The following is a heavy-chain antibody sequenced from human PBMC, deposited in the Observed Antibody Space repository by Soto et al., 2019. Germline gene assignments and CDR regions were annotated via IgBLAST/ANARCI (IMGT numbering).Heavy chain of an antibody. CDR2: ISATSLYI. V-gene: IGHV3-21*06. CDR3: ARDLGGGAHYGMDV. D-gene: IGHD3-16*01. Sequence: EVKLVQSGGGLVKPGGSLRLSCAASGFTFETSSINCLRQTPGKGLEWVASISATSLYIYYADSVRGRITISRENAKNTVFPQIDGLTAEDAAIYFCARDLGGGAHYGMDVWGQGTTVTVSS. CDR1: GFTFETSS. J-gene: IGHJ6*02.